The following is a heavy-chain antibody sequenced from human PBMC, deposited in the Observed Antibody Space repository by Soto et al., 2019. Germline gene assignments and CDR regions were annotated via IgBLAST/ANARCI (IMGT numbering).Heavy chain of an antibody. CDR3: AKDRINGVFAY. CDR1: GGSVSSGSHY. V-gene: IGHV4-61*03. D-gene: IGHD2-8*01. Sequence: SETLSLTCTVSGGSVSSGSHYWSWIRQPPGKGLEWIGNIYYSGSTKYNPSLKSRVTISVDRSRNHFSLNLRSVTTADTALYYCAKDRINGVFAYWGQGTLVTVSS. J-gene: IGHJ4*02. CDR2: IYYSGST.